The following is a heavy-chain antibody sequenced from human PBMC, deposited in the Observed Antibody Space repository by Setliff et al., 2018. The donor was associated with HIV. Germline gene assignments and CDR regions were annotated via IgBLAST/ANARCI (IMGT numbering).Heavy chain of an antibody. CDR3: AKGVAGLQYYYYYMDV. V-gene: IGHV4-34*01. Sequence: PSETLSLTCAVYGGSLSGYHWSWIRQSPEKGLERIGEINHSGSTNYNPSLETRVTISVDTSKNQFSLKLSSVTAADTAVYYCAKGVAGLQYYYYYMDVWGKGTTVTSP. CDR1: GGSLSGYH. J-gene: IGHJ6*03. D-gene: IGHD6-19*01. CDR2: INHSGST.